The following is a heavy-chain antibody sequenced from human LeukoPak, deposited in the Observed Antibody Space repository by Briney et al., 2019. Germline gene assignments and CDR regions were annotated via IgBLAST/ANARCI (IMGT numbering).Heavy chain of an antibody. CDR1: GGSISSYY. D-gene: IGHD6-6*01. CDR2: INHSGST. J-gene: IGHJ6*03. Sequence: KSSETLSLTCTVSGGSISSYYWSWIRQPPGKGLEWIGEINHSGSTNYNPSLKSRVTISVDTSKNQFSLKLSSVTAADTAVYYCAGQVRIAARQGYYYYYYYMDVWGKGTTVTVSS. V-gene: IGHV4-34*01. CDR3: AGQVRIAARQGYYYYYYYMDV.